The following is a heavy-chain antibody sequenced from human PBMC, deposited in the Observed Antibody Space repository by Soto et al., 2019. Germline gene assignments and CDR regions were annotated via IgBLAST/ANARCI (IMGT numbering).Heavy chain of an antibody. J-gene: IGHJ5*02. V-gene: IGHV1-18*01. CDR3: ARVVPGAEAWFGP. Sequence: ASVKVSCKTSGYTFSNYGITWVRQAPGQPLEWLGWVSLYSDGTNYAQKFQGRVSMTTDTSTTTAYMELRSLRSDDTAVYYCARVVPGAEAWFGPWGQGTLVTVSS. D-gene: IGHD2-2*01. CDR2: VSLYSDGT. CDR1: GYTFSNYG.